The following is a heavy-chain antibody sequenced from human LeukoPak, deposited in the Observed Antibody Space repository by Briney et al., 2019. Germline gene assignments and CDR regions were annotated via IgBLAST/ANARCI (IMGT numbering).Heavy chain of an antibody. CDR3: ARDRTVTTPEV. Sequence: PSETLSLTCTVSGDSVTSGSYYWSWIRQPPGKGLEWIGFVYYTGSTNYNPSLESRVTISVDTSKNQFSLKLSSVTAADTAVYYCARDRTVTTPEVWGQGTLVTVSS. J-gene: IGHJ4*02. V-gene: IGHV4-61*01. D-gene: IGHD4-17*01. CDR1: GDSVTSGSYY. CDR2: VYYTGST.